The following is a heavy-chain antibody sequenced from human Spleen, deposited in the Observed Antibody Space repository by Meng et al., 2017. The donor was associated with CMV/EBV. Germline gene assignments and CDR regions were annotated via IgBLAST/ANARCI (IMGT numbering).Heavy chain of an antibody. CDR1: GYTFTGYY. D-gene: IGHD2-2*02. CDR2: VNANSGAK. J-gene: IGHJ4*02. CDR3: ARGYCSGASCYIDD. V-gene: IGHV1-2*02. Sequence: ASVKVSCKASGYTFTGYYMNWVRQAPGQGLEWMGWVNANSGAKDYAQKFQGRVTMTRDTSISTAYMELSRLRSYDTAVYYCARGYCSGASCYIDDWGQGTLVTVSS.